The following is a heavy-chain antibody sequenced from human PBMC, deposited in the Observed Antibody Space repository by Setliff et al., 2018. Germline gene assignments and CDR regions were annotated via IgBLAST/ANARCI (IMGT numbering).Heavy chain of an antibody. Sequence: PGESLTLSCKAAGYSFTKYWIGWVRQMPGKGLEWMGIIDPADSDTTYSPSFQGQVTISADKSIGTAYLQWSSLKASDTAIYYCARMTGPYYHYYYMDVWGKGTKVTVSS. J-gene: IGHJ6*03. V-gene: IGHV5-51*01. CDR3: ARMTGPYYHYYYMDV. D-gene: IGHD3-9*01. CDR2: IDPADSDT. CDR1: GYSFTKYW.